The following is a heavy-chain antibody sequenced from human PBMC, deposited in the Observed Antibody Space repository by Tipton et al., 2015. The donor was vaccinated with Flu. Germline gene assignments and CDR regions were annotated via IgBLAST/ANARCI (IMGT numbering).Heavy chain of an antibody. Sequence: QSGPEVKKPGASVKVSCKASGYTFTSYDINWVRQATGQGLEWMGWMNPNSGNTGYAQKFQGRVTMTRNTSISTAYMELSSLRSEDTAVHYCARGRLGYCTGSVCPIDPWSQLTLVTVSS. V-gene: IGHV1-8*01. CDR2: MNPNSGNT. CDR1: GYTFTSYD. CDR3: ARGRLGYCTGSVCPIDP. J-gene: IGHJ5*02. D-gene: IGHD2-8*02.